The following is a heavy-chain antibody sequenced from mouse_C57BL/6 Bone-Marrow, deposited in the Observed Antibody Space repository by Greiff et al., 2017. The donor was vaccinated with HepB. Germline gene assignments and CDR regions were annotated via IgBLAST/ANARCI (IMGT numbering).Heavy chain of an antibody. CDR2: IDPENGDT. D-gene: IGHD4-1*02. V-gene: IGHV14-4*01. J-gene: IGHJ3*01. CDR3: TPNWGAY. CDR1: GFNIKDDY. Sequence: EVQLQESGAELVRPGASVKLSCTASGFNIKDDYMHWVKQRPEQGLEWIGWIDPENGDTEYASKFQGNATITADTSSNTAYLQLSSLTSEDTAVYYCTPNWGAYWGQGTLVTVSA.